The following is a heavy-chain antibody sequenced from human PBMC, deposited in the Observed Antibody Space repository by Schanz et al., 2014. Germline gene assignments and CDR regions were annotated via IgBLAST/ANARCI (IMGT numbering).Heavy chain of an antibody. CDR3: ARYTGAYFDY. J-gene: IGHJ4*02. D-gene: IGHD1-26*01. CDR1: GGSISTYY. CDR2: IYTRGST. V-gene: IGHV4-4*07. Sequence: QVQLQESGPGLVKPSETLSLTCTVSGGSISTYYWSWIRQPAGKGLEWIGRIYTRGSTNYNPSLKGRVTMSVDTSKNQFSRRLSSVPAADTAVYYCARYTGAYFDYWGQGTLVTVSS.